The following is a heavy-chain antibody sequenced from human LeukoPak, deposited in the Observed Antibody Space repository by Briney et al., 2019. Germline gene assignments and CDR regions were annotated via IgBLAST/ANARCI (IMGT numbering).Heavy chain of an antibody. CDR3: ASPTRRDGYNLDH. D-gene: IGHD5-24*01. CDR2: ISYDGSNK. CDR1: GFTFSSYA. J-gene: IGHJ4*02. Sequence: GGSLRLSCAASGFTFSSYAMHWVRQAPGKGLEWVAVISYDGSNKYYADSVKGRFTISRDNSKNTLYLQMNSLRAEDTAVYYCASPTRRDGYNLDHWGQGTLVTVSS. V-gene: IGHV3-30-3*01.